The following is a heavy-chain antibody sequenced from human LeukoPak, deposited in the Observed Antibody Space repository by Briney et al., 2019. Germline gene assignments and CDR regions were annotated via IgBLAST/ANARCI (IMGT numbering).Heavy chain of an antibody. J-gene: IGHJ4*02. CDR3: AGRSRDYYGSGVAFDY. V-gene: IGHV4-59*01. CDR2: IYYSGST. D-gene: IGHD3-10*01. Sequence: SETLSLTCTVSGGSISSYYWSWIRQPPGKGLEWIGYIYYSGSTNYNPSLKSRVTISVDTSKNQFSLKLSSVTAADTAVYYCAGRSRDYYGSGVAFDYWGQGTLVTVSS. CDR1: GGSISSYY.